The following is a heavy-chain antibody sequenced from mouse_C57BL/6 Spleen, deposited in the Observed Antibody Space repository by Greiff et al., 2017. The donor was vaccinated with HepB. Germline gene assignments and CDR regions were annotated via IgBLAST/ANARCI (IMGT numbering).Heavy chain of an antibody. Sequence: DVHLVESGGGLVKPGGSLKLSCAASGFTFSSYAMSWVRQTPEKRLEWVATISDGGSYTYYPDNVKGRFTISRDNAKNNLYLQMSHLKSEDTAMYYCAREGTSNTWFAYWGQGTLVTVSA. CDR2: ISDGGSYT. J-gene: IGHJ3*01. CDR3: AREGTSNTWFAY. CDR1: GFTFSSYA. V-gene: IGHV5-4*01. D-gene: IGHD2-5*01.